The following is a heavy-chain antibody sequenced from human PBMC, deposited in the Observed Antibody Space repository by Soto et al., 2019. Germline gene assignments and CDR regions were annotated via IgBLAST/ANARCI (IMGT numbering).Heavy chain of an antibody. V-gene: IGHV1-69*01. D-gene: IGHD5-18*01. J-gene: IGHJ4*02. CDR1: RGSFSASG. Sequence: LVQSGAEVKKPGSSVKVSCRAGRGSFSASGFSCVRQAPGQGLEWVGGFIPIFGTANYAQKFQDRVTMTADESTSTVYMGLRSLRSEDTALYYCARSGYSYGPNMDWGQGTLVTVST. CDR2: FIPIFGTA. CDR3: ARSGYSYGPNMD.